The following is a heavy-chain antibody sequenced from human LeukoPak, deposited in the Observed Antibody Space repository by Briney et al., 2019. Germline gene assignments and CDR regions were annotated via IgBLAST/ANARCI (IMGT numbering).Heavy chain of an antibody. CDR1: GGSFSGYY. CDR3: ARLEGVWGSYRHFDY. D-gene: IGHD3-16*02. CDR2: INHSGST. V-gene: IGHV4-34*01. Sequence: SETLPLTCAVYGGSFSGYYWSWIRQPPGKGLEWIGEINHSGSTNYNPSLKSRVTISVDTSKNQFSLKLSSVTAADTAVYYCARLEGVWGSYRHFDYWGQGTLVTVSS. J-gene: IGHJ4*02.